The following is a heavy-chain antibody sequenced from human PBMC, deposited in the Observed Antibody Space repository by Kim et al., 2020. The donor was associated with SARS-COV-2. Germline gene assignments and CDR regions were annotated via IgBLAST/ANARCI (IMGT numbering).Heavy chain of an antibody. V-gene: IGHV4-39*01. J-gene: IGHJ5*02. CDR3: VRHLGASSWFDP. CDR2: IYYSGSP. Sequence: SETLSLTCTVSGGSISSSSYYWGWIRQPPGKGLEWIGSIYYSGSPYYNPSLKSRVTISVDTSKNQFSLELSSMTAADTAVFYCVRHLGASSWFDPWGQGTLVTVSS. CDR1: GGSISSSSYY.